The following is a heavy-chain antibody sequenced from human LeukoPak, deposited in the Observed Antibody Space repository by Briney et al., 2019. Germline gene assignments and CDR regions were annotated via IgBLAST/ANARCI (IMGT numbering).Heavy chain of an antibody. Sequence: GALSLSCAASGFPFISYAMSWVRQAPGKGLEWVSAISGSGGSTYYADSVKGRFTISRDNSKNTLYLQMNSLRAEDTAVYYCAKGWPAWVVVAATTIDYWGQGTLVTVSS. CDR2: ISGSGGST. V-gene: IGHV3-23*01. J-gene: IGHJ4*02. D-gene: IGHD2-15*01. CDR3: AKGWPAWVVVAATTIDY. CDR1: GFPFISYA.